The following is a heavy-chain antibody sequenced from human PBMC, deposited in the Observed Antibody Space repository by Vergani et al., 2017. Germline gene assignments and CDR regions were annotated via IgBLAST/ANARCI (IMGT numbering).Heavy chain of an antibody. D-gene: IGHD5/OR15-5a*01. CDR3: ARFTVDHQYSVRLRARGYYGMDV. CDR1: GGSISSYY. CDR2: IYYSGST. Sequence: QVQLQESGPGLVKPSETLSLTRTVSGGSISSYYWSWIRQPPGKGLEWIGYIYYSGSTNYNPSLKSRVTISVDTSKNQFSLKLSSVTAADTAVYYCARFTVDHQYSVRLRARGYYGMDVWGQGTTVTVSS. J-gene: IGHJ6*02. V-gene: IGHV4-59*01.